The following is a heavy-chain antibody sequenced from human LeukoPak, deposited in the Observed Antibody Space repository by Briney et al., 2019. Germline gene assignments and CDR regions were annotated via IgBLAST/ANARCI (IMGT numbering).Heavy chain of an antibody. V-gene: IGHV3-30-3*01. J-gene: IGHJ4*02. D-gene: IGHD6-13*01. Sequence: PGRSLRLSCAASVFTFSSYAMHWVRQAPGKGREWVAVISYDGSNKYYADSVNGRITISRDNSKNTLYLQMNSLRAEDTAVYYCARGRIAAAGTKGFHYWGQGTLVTVSS. CDR2: ISYDGSNK. CDR3: ARGRIAAAGTKGFHY. CDR1: VFTFSSYA.